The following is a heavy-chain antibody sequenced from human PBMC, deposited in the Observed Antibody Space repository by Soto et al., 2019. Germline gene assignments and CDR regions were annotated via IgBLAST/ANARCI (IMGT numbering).Heavy chain of an antibody. V-gene: IGHV4-59*01. D-gene: IGHD3-22*01. CDR1: GGSISSYY. J-gene: IGHJ4*02. Sequence: PSETLSLTCAVSGGSISSYYWSWIRQSPGKGLEWIGYIFYSGSTNYNPSLKSRVTISVDTSKNKFSLKLSSVTAADTAAYYCARDGYYYDSSGYQRVYYFDYWGQGTLVTVSS. CDR2: IFYSGST. CDR3: ARDGYYYDSSGYQRVYYFDY.